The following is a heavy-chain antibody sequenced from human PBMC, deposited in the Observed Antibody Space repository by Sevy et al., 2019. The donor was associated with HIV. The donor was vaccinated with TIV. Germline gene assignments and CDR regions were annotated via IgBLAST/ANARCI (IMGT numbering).Heavy chain of an antibody. CDR3: ARFAVYYDPTLCDY. J-gene: IGHJ4*02. CDR2: IYYSGST. D-gene: IGHD3-3*01. Sequence: SETLSLTCTVSGGSISSGDYYWSWIRQPPGKGLEWIGYIYYSGSTYYNPSLKSRVTISVDTSKNQFSVKLSSVTAADTAVYYCARFAVYYDPTLCDYWGQGTLVTVSS. V-gene: IGHV4-30-4*01. CDR1: GGSISSGDYY.